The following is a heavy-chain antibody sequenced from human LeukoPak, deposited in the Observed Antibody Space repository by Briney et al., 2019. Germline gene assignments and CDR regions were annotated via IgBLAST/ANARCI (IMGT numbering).Heavy chain of an antibody. CDR1: GFTFSDYY. CDR2: TSPSGGTI. Sequence: GGSLRLSCAASGFTFSDYYMSWIRQAPERGLEWLSYTSPSGGTIYYTDSVKGRFTMSRDNAQNALYLKMNSLRAEDTAVYYCARGDIVVVVALPDTIDYWGQGTLVTVSS. CDR3: ARGDIVVVVALPDTIDY. J-gene: IGHJ4*02. V-gene: IGHV3-11*04. D-gene: IGHD2-15*01.